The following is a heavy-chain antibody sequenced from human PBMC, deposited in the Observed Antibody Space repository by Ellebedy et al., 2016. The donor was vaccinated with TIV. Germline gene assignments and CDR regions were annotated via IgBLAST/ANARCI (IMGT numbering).Heavy chain of an antibody. CDR3: REGHYSDV. Sequence: GESLKISXATSGIRFGDFFMSWVRQAPGRGLQWVSTISAGGADTYLADSVKGRFTISRDNSRNILYLQMSSLRDEDSAIYYCREGHYSDVWGQGTQVTVSA. J-gene: IGHJ4*02. CDR2: ISAGGADT. CDR1: GIRFGDFF. V-gene: IGHV3-23*01.